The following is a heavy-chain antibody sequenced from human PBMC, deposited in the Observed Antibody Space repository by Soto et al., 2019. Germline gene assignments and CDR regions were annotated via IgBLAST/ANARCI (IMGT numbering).Heavy chain of an antibody. CDR2: INHIGST. CDR3: ASTVDSSDYYYEDRFDY. J-gene: IGHJ4*02. CDR1: GGSFSGYY. D-gene: IGHD3-22*01. Sequence: QVQLQQWVAGLLKPSETLSLTCAVYGGSFSGYYWSWIRQPPGKGLVWIGEINHIGSTNYNPSLKSRVTISEDTSKNPLSLKLSSVTAADTAVYYCASTVDSSDYYYEDRFDYWGQGTLVTVSS. V-gene: IGHV4-34*01.